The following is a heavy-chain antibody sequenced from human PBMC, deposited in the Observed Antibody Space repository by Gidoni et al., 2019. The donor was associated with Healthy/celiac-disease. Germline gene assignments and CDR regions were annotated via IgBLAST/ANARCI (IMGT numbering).Heavy chain of an antibody. Sequence: QVQLVESGGGVVQPGRSLRLSCAASGFTFSSYGMHWVRQAPGKGLEWVAVIWYDGSNKYYADSVKGRFTISRDNSKNTLYLQMNSLRAEDTAVYYCARDYGSGSYYDNYYYYGMDVWGQGTTVTVSS. CDR1: GFTFSSYG. J-gene: IGHJ6*02. D-gene: IGHD3-10*01. CDR3: ARDYGSGSYYDNYYYYGMDV. CDR2: IWYDGSNK. V-gene: IGHV3-33*01.